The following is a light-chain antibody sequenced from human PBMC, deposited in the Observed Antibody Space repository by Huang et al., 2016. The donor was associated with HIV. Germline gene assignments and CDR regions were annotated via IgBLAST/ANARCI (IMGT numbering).Light chain of an antibody. CDR1: QSVLHTSSYRNS. Sequence: DIVMTQSPDSLAVSLGERATINCKSSQSVLHTSSYRNSLSWYQQKTGQPPKLLIYWASTRESGVPDRFSGSGSGTDFTLTISSLQAEDVAVYYCQQYNSIPITFGGGTKVEIK. J-gene: IGKJ4*01. CDR3: QQYNSIPIT. V-gene: IGKV4-1*01. CDR2: WAS.